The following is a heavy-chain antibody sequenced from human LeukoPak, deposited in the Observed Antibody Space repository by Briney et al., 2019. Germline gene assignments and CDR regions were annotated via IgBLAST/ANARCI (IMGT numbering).Heavy chain of an antibody. CDR2: IYHSGTT. D-gene: IGHD2-8*01. V-gene: IGHV4-59*01. J-gene: IGHJ4*02. Sequence: SETLSLTCTVSGGSISSYYWSWIRQPPGKGLEWIGYIYHSGTTSYNPSLKSRVAMSVDTSKNQFSLQLDSVTAVDTAIYYCATNGDGWRRYFDYWGQGTLVTVSS. CDR1: GGSISSYY. CDR3: ATNGDGWRRYFDY.